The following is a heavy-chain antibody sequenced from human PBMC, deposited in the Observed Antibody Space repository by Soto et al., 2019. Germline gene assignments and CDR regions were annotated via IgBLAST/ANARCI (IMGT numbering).Heavy chain of an antibody. CDR1: GGSFSGYY. CDR2: INHSGST. D-gene: IGHD3-10*01. V-gene: IGHV4-34*01. CDR3: ARGSGYYGSGSYYPSHHFDY. Sequence: QVQLQQWVAGLLKPSETLSLTCAVYGGSFSGYYWSWIRQPPGKGLEWIGEINHSGSTNYNPSLKSRVTISVDTSKNQFSLKLSSVTAADTAVYYCARGSGYYGSGSYYPSHHFDYWGQGTLVTVSS. J-gene: IGHJ4*02.